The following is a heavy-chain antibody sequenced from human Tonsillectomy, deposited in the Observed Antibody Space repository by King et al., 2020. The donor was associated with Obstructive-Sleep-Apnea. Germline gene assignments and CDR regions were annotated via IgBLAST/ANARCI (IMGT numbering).Heavy chain of an antibody. CDR3: AHSDTTYWGANWGLSWDDRGLRDYFDY. CDR1: GFSLSTSGVG. V-gene: IGHV2-5*02. D-gene: IGHD7-27*01. CDR2: IYWDDDK. J-gene: IGHJ4*02. Sequence: TLKESGPTLVKPTQTLTLTCTFSGFSLSTSGVGVGWIRQPPGKALEWLALIYWDDDKRYSPSLKSRLTITKDTSKNQVVLTMTNMDPVDTATYYCAHSDTTYWGANWGLSWDDRGLRDYFDYWGQGTLVTVSS.